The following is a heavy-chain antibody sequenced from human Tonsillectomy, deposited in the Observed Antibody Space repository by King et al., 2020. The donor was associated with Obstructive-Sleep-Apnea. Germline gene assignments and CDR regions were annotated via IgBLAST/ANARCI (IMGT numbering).Heavy chain of an antibody. CDR3: AKQSYSGDRIAALNWFDP. J-gene: IGHJ5*02. V-gene: IGHV3-23*04. D-gene: IGHD6-6*01. Sequence: VQLVESGGGLVQPGGSLRLSCAASGFTFSSYAMSWVRQAPGKGLEWVSAISGSGGSTYYADSVKGRFTISRDNSKNTLYLQMNSLRAEDTAVYYCAKQSYSGDRIAALNWFDPWGQGTLVTVSS. CDR1: GFTFSSYA. CDR2: ISGSGGST.